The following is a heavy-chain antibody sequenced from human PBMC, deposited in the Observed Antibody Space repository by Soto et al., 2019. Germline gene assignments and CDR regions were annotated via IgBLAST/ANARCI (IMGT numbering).Heavy chain of an antibody. CDR2: INAGNGNT. J-gene: IGHJ4*02. Sequence: QVQLVQSGAEVKKPGASVKVSCKASGYTFFTYAMHWVRQAPGQRLEWIGWINAGNGNTKYSQKFQGRVTITRDTSASTAYMQLSSLRSEDTAVYYCARGPGGPDGPGDYWGQGTLVTVSS. D-gene: IGHD2-15*01. CDR3: ARGPGGPDGPGDY. V-gene: IGHV1-3*01. CDR1: GYTFFTYA.